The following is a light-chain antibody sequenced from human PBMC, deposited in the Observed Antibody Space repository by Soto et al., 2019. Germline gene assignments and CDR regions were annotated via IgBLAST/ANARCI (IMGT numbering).Light chain of an antibody. Sequence: QSVLTQPASGSGSPGQSITISCSGTSSDIGSYDHVAWYQQFPGKSPKLIIYAVSDRPSGVSDRFSGSKSGISAPLTISGLQTEDEADYYRTSYPDRESYLFGTGTQVTVL. V-gene: IGLV2-14*03. CDR3: TSYPDRESYL. CDR1: SSDIGSYDH. CDR2: AVS. J-gene: IGLJ1*01.